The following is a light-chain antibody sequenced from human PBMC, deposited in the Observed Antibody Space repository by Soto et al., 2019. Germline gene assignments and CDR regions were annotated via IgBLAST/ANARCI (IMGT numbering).Light chain of an antibody. J-gene: IGKJ1*01. CDR3: LQYNTFPPT. Sequence: QMTQSPSPLAASIGDRVTISRRASQAIGSDLAWFQHRPGTAPQRLIFAVSSLQSGVPSRFSGSGSGTDFSLTISSLQPEDFATYFFLQYNTFPPTFGQGTKVDIK. CDR2: AVS. CDR1: QAIGSD. V-gene: IGKV1-17*01.